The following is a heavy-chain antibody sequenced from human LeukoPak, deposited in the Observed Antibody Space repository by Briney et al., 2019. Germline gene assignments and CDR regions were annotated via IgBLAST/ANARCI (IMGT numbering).Heavy chain of an antibody. V-gene: IGHV1-8*01. CDR1: GYTFTSYD. CDR2: MNPNSGNT. D-gene: IGHD3-3*01. CDR3: ARGPHPLYYDFWSGYYFDYYGMDV. J-gene: IGHJ6*02. Sequence: ASVKVSCKASGYTFTSYDINWVRQATGQGLGWMGWMNPNSGNTGYAQKFQGRVTMTRNTSISTAYMELSSLRSEDTAVYCCARGPHPLYYDFWSGYYFDYYGMDVWGQGTTVTVSS.